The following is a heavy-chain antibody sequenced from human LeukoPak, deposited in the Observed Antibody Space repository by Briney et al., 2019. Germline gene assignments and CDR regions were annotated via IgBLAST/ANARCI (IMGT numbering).Heavy chain of an antibody. V-gene: IGHV3-53*01. CDR1: GFTVSSNY. D-gene: IGHD5-24*01. CDR2: IYGGGNI. J-gene: IGHJ4*02. CDR3: TRLRDGYDSDY. Sequence: PGGSLRLSCAASGFTVSSNYMNWVRQAPGKGLEWVSVIYGGGNIYYADSVKGRFTISRDNSKNTLYLQMNTLRVEDTAMYYCTRLRDGYDSDYWGQGTLVTVSS.